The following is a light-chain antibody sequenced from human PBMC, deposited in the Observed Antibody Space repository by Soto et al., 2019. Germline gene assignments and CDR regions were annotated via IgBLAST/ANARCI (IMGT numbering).Light chain of an antibody. Sequence: DIQMTQSPSSLSASVGDRVTITCRASKSISSYLNWYQQKPGKAPKLLIYAASSLQSGVPSRFSGSGSGTHFTLTISSLQPEDFATYYCQQSYSTPPSFGQGTKLEIK. J-gene: IGKJ2*01. CDR2: AAS. V-gene: IGKV1-39*01. CDR3: QQSYSTPPS. CDR1: KSISSY.